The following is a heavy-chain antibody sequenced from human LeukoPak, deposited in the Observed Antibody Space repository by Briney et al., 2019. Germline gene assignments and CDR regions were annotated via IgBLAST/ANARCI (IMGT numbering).Heavy chain of an antibody. CDR1: GFTFSSYD. D-gene: IGHD3-9*01. J-gene: IGHJ3*02. Sequence: GGSLRLSCAASGFTFSSYDMLWVRHATGKGLEWVSAIGTAGDTYYPGSVKGRFTISRENAKNSLYLQMNSLRAGDTAVYYCARDIFGAFDIWGQGTMVTVSS. V-gene: IGHV3-13*01. CDR2: IGTAGDT. CDR3: ARDIFGAFDI.